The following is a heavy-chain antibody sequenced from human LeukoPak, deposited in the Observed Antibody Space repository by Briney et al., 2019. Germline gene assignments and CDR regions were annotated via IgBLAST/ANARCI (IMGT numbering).Heavy chain of an antibody. CDR1: GFTFSNYG. D-gene: IGHD1-1*01. Sequence: PGGSLRPSCAASGFTFSNYGMNWVRQAPGKGLEWVSVINDSGGSTFYADSVKGRFSISRDNSNLYLQMSSLRAEDTAVYYCARSLRWNLVGFDYWGQGTLVTVSS. V-gene: IGHV3-23*01. CDR3: ARSLRWNLVGFDY. CDR2: INDSGGST. J-gene: IGHJ4*02.